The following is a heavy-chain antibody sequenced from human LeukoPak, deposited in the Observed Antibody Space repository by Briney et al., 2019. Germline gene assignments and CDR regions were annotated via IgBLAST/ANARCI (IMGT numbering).Heavy chain of an antibody. CDR2: ISAYNGNT. CDR1: GYTFTSYG. V-gene: IGHV1-18*01. D-gene: IGHD5-18*01. J-gene: IGHJ4*02. CDR3: ARSSGYRGYSYGPLDY. Sequence: VASVKVSCKASGYTFTSYGISWVRQAPGQGLEWMGWISAYNGNTNYAQKLQGRVTMTTDTSTSTAYMELRSLRSDDTAVYYCARSSGYRGYSYGPLDYWGQGTLVTVSS.